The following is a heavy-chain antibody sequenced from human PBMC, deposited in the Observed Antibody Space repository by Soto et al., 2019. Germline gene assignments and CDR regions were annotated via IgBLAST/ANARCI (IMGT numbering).Heavy chain of an antibody. CDR2: ISAYNGNT. J-gene: IGHJ5*02. Sequence: QVQLVQSGAEVKKPGASVKVSCKASGYTFTSYGISWVRQAPGQGLEWMGWISAYNGNTNYAQKLQGRVTMTTDTPKSTAYMELRSLRSDDTAVYYCAREGVLWFGENNPTQNWFDPWGQGTLVTVSS. V-gene: IGHV1-18*01. CDR3: AREGVLWFGENNPTQNWFDP. CDR1: GYTFTSYG. D-gene: IGHD3-10*01.